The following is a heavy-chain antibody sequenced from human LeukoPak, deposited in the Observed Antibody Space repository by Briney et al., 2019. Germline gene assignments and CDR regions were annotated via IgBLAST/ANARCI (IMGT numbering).Heavy chain of an antibody. CDR3: ARDLSAAFDF. Sequence: GGSLRLSCAASGFPFSSYGMHWVRQAPGKGLEWVARLVYDARSDYANSVKGRFSISRDDSKNTLFLDISNLRVEDTALYYCARDLSAAFDFWGQGTLVTVSS. D-gene: IGHD6-25*01. J-gene: IGHJ4*02. V-gene: IGHV3-33*01. CDR1: GFPFSSYG. CDR2: LVYDARS.